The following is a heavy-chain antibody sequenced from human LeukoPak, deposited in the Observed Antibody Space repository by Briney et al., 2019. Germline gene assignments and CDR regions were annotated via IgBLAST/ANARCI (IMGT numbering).Heavy chain of an antibody. Sequence: GGSLRLSCAASGVTFSSYAMSWVRQAPGKGLEWVSGISGSGGSTYYADSVKGRFTISRDNSKNTLYLEMNSLGAEDTAVYYCAKGRITMVRGVTDWGQGTLVTVSS. CDR2: ISGSGGST. D-gene: IGHD3-10*01. V-gene: IGHV3-23*01. CDR1: GVTFSSYA. CDR3: AKGRITMVRGVTD. J-gene: IGHJ4*02.